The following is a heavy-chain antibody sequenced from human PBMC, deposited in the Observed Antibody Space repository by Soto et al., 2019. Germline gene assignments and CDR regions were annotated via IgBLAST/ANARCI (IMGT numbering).Heavy chain of an antibody. J-gene: IGHJ6*02. CDR2: IFNIGTT. D-gene: IGHD1-26*01. CDR1: NDSTITHS. V-gene: IGHV4-59*08. Sequence: PSETMPVTYAVSNDSTITHSWSWIRQTPGKGLEWIGYIFNIGTTSYNPSLWGRVSISMDTSTRQVSLRLSSVTAADTAVYYCVRQGIGRLVGLVDVWGQGTTVTGSS. CDR3: VRQGIGRLVGLVDV.